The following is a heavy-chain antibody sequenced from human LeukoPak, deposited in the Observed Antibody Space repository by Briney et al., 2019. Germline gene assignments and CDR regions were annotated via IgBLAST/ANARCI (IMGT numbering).Heavy chain of an antibody. D-gene: IGHD2-8*01. CDR1: GASISSSN. CDR3: ARDSVYATNWYDP. CDR2: ITFSGGT. Sequence: SETLSLTCTVSGASISSSNWNWIRQAPGKGLEWIGYITFSGGTNYHPSLGSRVTISLDMSKSQFPLKLTSVTAADTAIYYCARDSVYATNWYDPWGQGTLVTVSS. J-gene: IGHJ5*02. V-gene: IGHV4-59*01.